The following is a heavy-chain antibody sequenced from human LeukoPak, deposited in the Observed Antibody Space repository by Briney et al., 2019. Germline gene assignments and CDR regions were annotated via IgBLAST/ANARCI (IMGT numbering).Heavy chain of an antibody. CDR1: GFTFSSYG. V-gene: IGHV3-30*18. J-gene: IGHJ4*02. CDR3: AKDSRKELLWFGEESDY. D-gene: IGHD3-10*01. Sequence: GRSLRLSCAASGFTFSSYGMHWVRQAPGKGLEWVAVISYDGSNKYYADSVKGRFTISRDNSKNTLYLQMNSLRAEDTAVYYCAKDSRKELLWFGEESDYWGQGTLVTVSS. CDR2: ISYDGSNK.